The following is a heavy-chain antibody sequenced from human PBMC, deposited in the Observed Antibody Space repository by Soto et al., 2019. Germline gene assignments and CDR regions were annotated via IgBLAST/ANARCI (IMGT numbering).Heavy chain of an antibody. CDR3: ARDYIVTSYYYGSATETFYGMDV. V-gene: IGHV4-61*01. Sequence: PSETLSLTCTVSGGSVSSGSYYWSWIRQPPGKGLEWIGYIYYSGSTNYNPSLKSRVTISVDTSKNQFSLKLSSVTAADTAVYYCARDYIVTSYYYGSATETFYGMDVWGQATTVTVSS. CDR2: IYYSGST. J-gene: IGHJ6*02. CDR1: GGSVSSGSYY. D-gene: IGHD3-10*01.